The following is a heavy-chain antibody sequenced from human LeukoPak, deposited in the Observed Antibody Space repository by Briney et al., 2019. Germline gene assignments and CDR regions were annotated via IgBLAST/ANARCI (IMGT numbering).Heavy chain of an antibody. Sequence: GGSLRLSCAASGFTLSSYGMHWVRQAPGTGLEWVAFIRYDGSNKYYAESVKGRFTISRDNSKNTLYLQMNSLRAEDTAVYYCAKDNGGDYYDSSGYYPFDYWGQGTLVTVSS. CDR2: IRYDGSNK. CDR1: GFTLSSYG. V-gene: IGHV3-30*02. CDR3: AKDNGGDYYDSSGYYPFDY. J-gene: IGHJ4*02. D-gene: IGHD3-22*01.